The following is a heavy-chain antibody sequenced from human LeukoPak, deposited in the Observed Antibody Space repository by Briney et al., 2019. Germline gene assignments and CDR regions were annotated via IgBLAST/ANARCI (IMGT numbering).Heavy chain of an antibody. CDR3: ARSPSGYRFDS. CDR1: GGSVNRGTFF. D-gene: IGHD3-22*01. Sequence: SETLSLTCAVSGGSVNRGTFFWTWIRKPPGKGLEWIGYISNSGSANYHPSLKSRVTISSDTSKTQFTLKLTSVTAADTAVYFCARSPSGYRFDSWGQGTLVTVSS. V-gene: IGHV4-61*01. J-gene: IGHJ4*02. CDR2: ISNSGSA.